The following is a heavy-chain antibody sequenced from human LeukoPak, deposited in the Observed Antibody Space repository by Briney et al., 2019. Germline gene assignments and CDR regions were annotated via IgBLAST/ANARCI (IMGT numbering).Heavy chain of an antibody. D-gene: IGHD7-27*01. V-gene: IGHV4-39*07. CDR3: ARVLTGSQCDS. CDR2: ISYSGST. J-gene: IGHJ4*02. Sequence: ASETLSLTCSVSGASITSPPYYWGWIRQTPGMGLEWIGSISYSGSTYQNSSLKSRVTISADTSKNHFSLKLTSMTAADTAVYYCARVLTGSQCDSWGQGTLVTVSS. CDR1: GASITSPPYY.